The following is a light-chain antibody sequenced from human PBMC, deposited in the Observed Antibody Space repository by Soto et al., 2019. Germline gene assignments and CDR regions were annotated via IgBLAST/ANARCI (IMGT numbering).Light chain of an antibody. CDR2: GAS. CDR3: QQYNSYWT. J-gene: IGKJ1*01. Sequence: DIQMTQSPSSLSAVVGDRVTLTCRASQGISNYLAWYHQKPGEVPKLLIYGASTLQSGVPSRFSGSGSGTEFTLTISSLQPDDFATYYCQQYNSYWTFGQGTKVDIK. V-gene: IGKV1-27*01. CDR1: QGISNY.